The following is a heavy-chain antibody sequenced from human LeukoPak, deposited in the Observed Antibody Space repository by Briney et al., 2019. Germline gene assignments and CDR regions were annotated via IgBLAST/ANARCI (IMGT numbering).Heavy chain of an antibody. CDR3: AKADIVVVPLFDY. D-gene: IGHD2-2*01. J-gene: IGHJ4*02. Sequence: PWGSLRLSCAASGFTFSGYAMSWVRQAPGKGLEWVSAISGSGGSTYYADSVKGRFTISRDNSKNTLYLQMNSLRAEDTAVYYCAKADIVVVPLFDYWGQGSLVTVSS. V-gene: IGHV3-23*01. CDR2: ISGSGGST. CDR1: GFTFSGYA.